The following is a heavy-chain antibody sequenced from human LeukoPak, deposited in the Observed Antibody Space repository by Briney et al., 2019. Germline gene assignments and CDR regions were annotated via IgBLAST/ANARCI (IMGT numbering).Heavy chain of an antibody. Sequence: ASVKVSCKASGFTFTSSAMQWVRQARGQRVERIGWIVVGSGNTNYAQKFQERVTITRDMSTSTAYMELSSLRSEDTAVYYCTAGRQVLYYYYHGMDVWGQGTTVTVSS. CDR1: GFTFTSSA. D-gene: IGHD3-10*01. CDR2: IVVGSGNT. CDR3: TAGRQVLYYYYHGMDV. V-gene: IGHV1-58*02. J-gene: IGHJ6*02.